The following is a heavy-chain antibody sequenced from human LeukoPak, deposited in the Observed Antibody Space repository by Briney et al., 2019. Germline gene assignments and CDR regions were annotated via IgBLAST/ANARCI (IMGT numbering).Heavy chain of an antibody. V-gene: IGHV1-46*01. CDR3: ARDYSGEWEQLTGWWFDP. CDR1: GYTFTSYY. J-gene: IGHJ5*02. D-gene: IGHD1-26*01. CDR2: INPSGGST. Sequence: ASVKASCKASGYTFTSYYMHWVRQAPGQGLEWMGIINPSGGSTSYAQKFQGRVTMTRDMSTSTVYMELSSLRSEDTAVYYCARDYSGEWEQLTGWWFDPWGQGTLVIVSS.